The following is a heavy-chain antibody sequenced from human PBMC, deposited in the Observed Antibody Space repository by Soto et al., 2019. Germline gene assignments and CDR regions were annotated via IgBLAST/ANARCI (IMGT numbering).Heavy chain of an antibody. CDR3: ARHRIVAAAGSYYYGMDV. J-gene: IGHJ6*02. D-gene: IGHD6-13*01. Sequence: GESLKISCKGSGYSFTSYWIGWVRQMPGKGLEWMGIIYPGDSDTRYSPSFQGQVTISADKSISTAYLQWSSLKASDTAMYYCARHRIVAAAGSYYYGMDVWGQGTTVTVSS. CDR2: IYPGDSDT. CDR1: GYSFTSYW. V-gene: IGHV5-51*01.